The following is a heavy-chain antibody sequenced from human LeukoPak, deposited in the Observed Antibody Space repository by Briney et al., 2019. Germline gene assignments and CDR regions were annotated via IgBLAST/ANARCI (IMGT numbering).Heavy chain of an antibody. J-gene: IGHJ5*02. D-gene: IGHD2-2*01. Sequence: SETLSLTCTVSGGSISSGGYYWSWIRQHPGKGLEWIGYIYYSGSTYYNPSLKSRVTISVDTSKNQFSLKLSSVTAADTAVYYCARRRLGGYCSSTSCYGWFDPWSQGTLVTVSS. V-gene: IGHV4-31*03. CDR3: ARRRLGGYCSSTSCYGWFDP. CDR2: IYYSGST. CDR1: GGSISSGGYY.